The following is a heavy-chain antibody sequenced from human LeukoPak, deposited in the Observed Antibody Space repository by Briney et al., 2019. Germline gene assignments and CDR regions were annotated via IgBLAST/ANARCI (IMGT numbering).Heavy chain of an antibody. J-gene: IGHJ4*02. CDR3: ARRPLYSYGPNDY. Sequence: SETLSLTCAGYGGSFSGYYWSLIRQPPGKGLEWIGEINHGGSTNYNPSLKSRVTISVDTSKNQFSLRLSSVTAADTAVYYCARRPLYSYGPNDYWGQGTLVTVSS. V-gene: IGHV4-34*01. D-gene: IGHD5-18*01. CDR2: INHGGST. CDR1: GGSFSGYY.